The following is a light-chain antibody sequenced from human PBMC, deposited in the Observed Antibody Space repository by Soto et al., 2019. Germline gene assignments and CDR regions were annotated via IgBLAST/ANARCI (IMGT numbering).Light chain of an antibody. Sequence: DFQMTQSPSTLSASVGDRVTITCRASQTIRSRLAWFQQKPGKAPKLLIYDASNLESGVPSRFSGSGSGTEFTLTISSLQTDDFATYYCQQYNSYPWTFGQGTKVEI. CDR2: DAS. V-gene: IGKV1-5*01. CDR3: QQYNSYPWT. J-gene: IGKJ1*01. CDR1: QTIRSR.